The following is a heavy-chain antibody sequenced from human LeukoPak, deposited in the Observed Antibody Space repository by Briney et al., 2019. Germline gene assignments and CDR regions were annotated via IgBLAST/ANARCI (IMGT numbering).Heavy chain of an antibody. CDR1: GYSISNGYY. Sequence: SETLSLTCTVSGYSISNGYYWGWIRQPPGKGLEWIGSVYHSGSTYYNPSLKSRVTISVDTSKNQFSLKLTPVTAADTAVYYCARGRGSYYYYFDYWGQGTLVTVSS. V-gene: IGHV4-38-2*02. J-gene: IGHJ4*02. D-gene: IGHD1-26*01. CDR2: VYHSGST. CDR3: ARGRGSYYYYFDY.